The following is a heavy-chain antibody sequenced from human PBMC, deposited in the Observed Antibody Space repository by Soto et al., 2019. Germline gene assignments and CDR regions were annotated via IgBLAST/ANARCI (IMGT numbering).Heavy chain of an antibody. CDR2: ISYDGSNK. V-gene: IGHV3-30*03. CDR1: GFTFSSYG. D-gene: IGHD6-19*01. Sequence: PGGSLRLSCAASGFTFSSYGMHWVRQAPGKGLEWVAVISYDGSNKYYADSVKGRFTISRDNSKNTLYLQMNSLRSDDTAVYYCARGTIAVAGKFDYWGQGTLVTVSS. CDR3: ARGTIAVAGKFDY. J-gene: IGHJ4*02.